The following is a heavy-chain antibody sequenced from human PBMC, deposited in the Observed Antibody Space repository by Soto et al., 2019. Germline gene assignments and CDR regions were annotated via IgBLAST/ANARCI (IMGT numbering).Heavy chain of an antibody. CDR2: IYYSGST. Sequence: PSETMSLTCTVSGGSISSSSYYWSWIRQPPGKGLEWIGYIYYSGSTYYNPSLKSRVTISVDTSKNQFSLKLSSVTAADTAVYYCARLNYGDYYFDYWGQGTLVTVSS. CDR3: ARLNYGDYYFDY. CDR1: GGSISSSSYY. J-gene: IGHJ4*02. D-gene: IGHD4-17*01. V-gene: IGHV4-39*01.